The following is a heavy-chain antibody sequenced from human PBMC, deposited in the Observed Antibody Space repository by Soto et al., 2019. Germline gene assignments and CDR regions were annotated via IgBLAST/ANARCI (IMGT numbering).Heavy chain of an antibody. CDR2: IIPIFGTA. D-gene: IGHD3-3*01. CDR1: GGTFSSYA. CDR3: ASIYTIFGVADHYYYGMDV. Sequence: SVKVSCKASGGTFSSYAISWVRQAPGQGLEWMGGIIPIFGTANYAQKFQGRVTITADKSTSTAYMELSSLRSEDTALYYCASIYTIFGVADHYYYGMDVWGQGTTVTVSS. V-gene: IGHV1-69*06. J-gene: IGHJ6*02.